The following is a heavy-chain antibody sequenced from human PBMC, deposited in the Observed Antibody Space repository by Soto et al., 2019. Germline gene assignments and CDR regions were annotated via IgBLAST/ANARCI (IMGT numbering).Heavy chain of an antibody. J-gene: IGHJ6*04. CDR1: GYPLTSSY. V-gene: IGHV1-46*01. CDR3: ARDRPHHDISTGSPYDMKV. CDR2: INPSGGST. D-gene: IGHD3-9*01. Sequence: XSVKVACKASGYPLTSSYMHWVRRAPGQGLEWMGIINPSGGSTSYAQKFQGRVTMTRDTSTSTVYMELSSLRSEDTVVYYCARDRPHHDISTGSPYDMKVWGKGNTGTV.